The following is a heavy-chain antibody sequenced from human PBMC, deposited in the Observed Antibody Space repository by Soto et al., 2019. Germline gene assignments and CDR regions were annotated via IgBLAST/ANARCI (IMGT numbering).Heavy chain of an antibody. CDR3: AKGRYDYIWRGDFDI. D-gene: IGHD3-16*01. J-gene: IGHJ3*02. Sequence: GESLKISCKGSGYSFPTYWIGWVRQMPGKGLEWMGIIYPGDSDTRYSPSFQGQVTISADKSISTAYLQWSSLKASDTAMYYCAKGRYDYIWRGDFDIWGQGTMVPVS. CDR1: GYSFPTYW. V-gene: IGHV5-51*01. CDR2: IYPGDSDT.